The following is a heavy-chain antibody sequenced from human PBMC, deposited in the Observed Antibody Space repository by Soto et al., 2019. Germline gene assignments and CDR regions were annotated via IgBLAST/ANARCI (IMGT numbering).Heavy chain of an antibody. D-gene: IGHD3-10*01. Sequence: GESLKISCASSGFTFSSYAMSWVRQAPGKGLEWVSAISGSGGSTYYSGSVKGRFTISRANSQSTLYLQMSSLRAGDTAVYYCAKSGPGSGRYWGNDYWGQGTLVTVSS. CDR1: GFTFSSYA. J-gene: IGHJ4*02. CDR2: ISGSGGST. V-gene: IGHV3-23*01. CDR3: AKSGPGSGRYWGNDY.